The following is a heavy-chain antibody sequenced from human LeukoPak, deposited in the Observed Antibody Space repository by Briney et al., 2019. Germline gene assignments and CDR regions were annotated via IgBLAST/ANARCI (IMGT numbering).Heavy chain of an antibody. Sequence: PGGSLRLSCAASGFIFSDSTIHWVRQASGKGLEWVGRIRSKTNNYAAAYSASLKGRFTVSRDNSKNTLFLQMNSLRAEDTAVYYCAHRYCSRGAEISSSSCPSYFDYWGQGTLVTVSS. V-gene: IGHV3-73*01. CDR1: GFIFSDST. D-gene: IGHD2-2*01. CDR3: AHRYCSRGAEISSSSCPSYFDY. CDR2: IRSKTNNYAA. J-gene: IGHJ4*02.